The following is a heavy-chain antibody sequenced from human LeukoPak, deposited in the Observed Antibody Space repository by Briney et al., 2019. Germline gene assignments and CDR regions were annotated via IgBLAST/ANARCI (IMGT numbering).Heavy chain of an antibody. V-gene: IGHV3-74*01. CDR1: GFTFSAYY. CDR2: IDGYVSNT. J-gene: IGHJ5*02. D-gene: IGHD1/OR15-1a*01. Sequence: GGSLRLSCAASGFTFSAYYMHWVRQAPGKGLGWVSCIDGYVSNTDYADSVKGRFTISRDNAKNTLYLQMNSLRAEDAAVYYCARDPRNKGFDPWGQGTLVTVSS. CDR3: ARDPRNKGFDP.